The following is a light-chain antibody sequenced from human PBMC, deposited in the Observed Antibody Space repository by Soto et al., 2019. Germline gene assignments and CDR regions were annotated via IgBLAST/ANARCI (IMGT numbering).Light chain of an antibody. V-gene: IGKV3-15*01. CDR2: GAS. CDR1: QSVRSG. CDR3: QQYDDWPPST. Sequence: EIVMTQSPATLSVSPGERATLSCRASQSVRSGLAWYQQKSGQAPRLLIYGASTRATGIPARFSGSGSGTEFTLTISSLQSEDFAVYYCQQYDDWPPSTFGQGTRLEI. J-gene: IGKJ5*01.